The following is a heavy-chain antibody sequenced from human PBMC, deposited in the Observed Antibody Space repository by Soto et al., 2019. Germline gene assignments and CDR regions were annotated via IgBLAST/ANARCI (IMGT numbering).Heavy chain of an antibody. Sequence: SVKVSCKASGGTFSSYAISWVRQAPGQGLEWMGGIIPIFGTANYAQKFQGRVTITADESTSTAYMEMSSLRSEDTAVYYCARGSIAARRYYYYYGMDVWGQGTTVTVSS. D-gene: IGHD6-6*01. V-gene: IGHV1-69*13. CDR2: IIPIFGTA. CDR3: ARGSIAARRYYYYYGMDV. CDR1: GGTFSSYA. J-gene: IGHJ6*02.